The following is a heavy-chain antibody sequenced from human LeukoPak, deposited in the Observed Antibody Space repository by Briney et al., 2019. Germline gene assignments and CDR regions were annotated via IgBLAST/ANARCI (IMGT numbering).Heavy chain of an antibody. CDR2: IYSSGNT. CDR3: ARGGLYYYDSSGYYYAYDY. Sequence: SQPLSLTCTVSGGSISSGSYYWSWIRQPAGEGLEWIGRIYSSGNTNYNPSLKSRVTISVDTSKNQFSLKLSSVTAADTAVYYCARGGLYYYDSSGYYYAYDYWGQGTLVTASS. D-gene: IGHD3-22*01. CDR1: GGSISSGSYY. J-gene: IGHJ4*02. V-gene: IGHV4-61*02.